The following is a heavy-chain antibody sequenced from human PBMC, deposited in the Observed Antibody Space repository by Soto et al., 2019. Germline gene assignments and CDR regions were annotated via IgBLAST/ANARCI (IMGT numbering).Heavy chain of an antibody. J-gene: IGHJ4*02. D-gene: IGHD6-13*01. CDR2: IYPGDSDT. CDR1: GDSFTSYW. V-gene: IGHV5-51*01. CDR3: AREYSSSTPPYYFDY. Sequence: PGESLKISCKCSGDSFTSYWIGWVRQMPGKGLEWMGIIYPGDSDTRYSPSFQGQVTISADKSISTAYLQWSSLKASDTAMYYCAREYSSSTPPYYFDYWGQGTLVTVSS.